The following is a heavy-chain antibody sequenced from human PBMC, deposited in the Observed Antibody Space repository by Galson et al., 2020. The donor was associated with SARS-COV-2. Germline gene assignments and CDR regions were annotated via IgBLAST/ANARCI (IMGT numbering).Heavy chain of an antibody. CDR1: GLFFSDYG. CDR2: IWNDGTKK. J-gene: IGHJ4*02. D-gene: IGHD2-21*01. CDR3: ATDQRPQPGEF. V-gene: IGHV3-33*01. Sequence: LSLTCAASGLFFSDYGMHWVRQAPGKGLEWVAVIWNDGTKKEYRDSLKGRFTISRDNSKSTLYLQMSSLRSEDTGIYYCATDQRPQPGEFWGQGTLVTVSS.